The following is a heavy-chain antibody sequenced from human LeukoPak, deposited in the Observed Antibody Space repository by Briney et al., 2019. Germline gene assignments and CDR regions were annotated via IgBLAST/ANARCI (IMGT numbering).Heavy chain of an antibody. J-gene: IGHJ4*02. Sequence: PSETLSLTCTVYGGSFSDYHWSWIRQLPGKGLEWIGEISHSGSTNYNPSLMGRVTMSVDTSKNQFSLKLSSVSAADTAVYYCARARGPTVLYYFDYWGQGALVTVSS. D-gene: IGHD4-11*01. CDR1: GGSFSDYH. V-gene: IGHV4-34*01. CDR3: ARARGPTVLYYFDY. CDR2: ISHSGST.